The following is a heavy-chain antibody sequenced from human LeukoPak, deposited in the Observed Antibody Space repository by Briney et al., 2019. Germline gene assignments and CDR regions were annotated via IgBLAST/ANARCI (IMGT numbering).Heavy chain of an antibody. CDR1: GFTFSSYA. Sequence: GGSLRLSCAASGFTFSSYAMSWVRQAPGKGMEWVSAISGSGGSTYYADYVKGRFNIYRDNSKNKVYMKMNSLRTEDTAVYYRAKDTVMTPYYFDYWGQGTLVTVSS. D-gene: IGHD4-17*01. J-gene: IGHJ4*02. CDR3: AKDTVMTPYYFDY. V-gene: IGHV3-23*01. CDR2: ISGSGGST.